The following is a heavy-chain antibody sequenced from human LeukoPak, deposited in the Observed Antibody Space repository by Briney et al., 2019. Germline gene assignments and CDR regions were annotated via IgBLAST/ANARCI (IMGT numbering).Heavy chain of an antibody. D-gene: IGHD1-14*01. Sequence: PGGSLRLSCAASGFTFSSYGMSWVRQAPGKGLEWVSAISGSGGSTYYADSVKGRFTISRDNSKNTLYLQMNSLRAEDTAVYYCAADPVNPYYFDYWGQGTLVTVSS. CDR1: GFTFSSYG. V-gene: IGHV3-23*01. CDR3: AADPVNPYYFDY. J-gene: IGHJ4*02. CDR2: ISGSGGST.